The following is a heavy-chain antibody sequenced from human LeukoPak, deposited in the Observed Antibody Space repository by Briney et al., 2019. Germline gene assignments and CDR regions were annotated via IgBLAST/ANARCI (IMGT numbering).Heavy chain of an antibody. CDR2: IIPILGVA. D-gene: IGHD2-21*02. V-gene: IGHV1-69*04. CDR3: ARGLVTVGNWFDP. CDR1: GGTFSSYA. J-gene: IGHJ5*02. Sequence: SVKVSCKASGGTFSSYAISWVRQAPGQGLEWMGRIIPILGVANYAQKFQGRVTITADKSTSTAYMELSSLRSEDTAVYYCARGLVTVGNWFDPWGQGTLVTVSS.